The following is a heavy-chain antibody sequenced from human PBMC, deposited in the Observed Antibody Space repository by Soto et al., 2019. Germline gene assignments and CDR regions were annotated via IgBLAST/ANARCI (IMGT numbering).Heavy chain of an antibody. D-gene: IGHD4-17*01. J-gene: IGHJ4*02. CDR3: ARSVHSGDYIDY. Sequence: QVQLQESGPGLVQPSQTLSLTCTVSGGSITTGGYYWSWIRQHPGKGLESIAYIYDSGTTDYNPSLKRRLTISLDTSKNQFSLKMRSVTAADTAVYYCARSVHSGDYIDYWGQGTLVTVSS. V-gene: IGHV4-31*03. CDR2: IYDSGTT. CDR1: GGSITTGGYY.